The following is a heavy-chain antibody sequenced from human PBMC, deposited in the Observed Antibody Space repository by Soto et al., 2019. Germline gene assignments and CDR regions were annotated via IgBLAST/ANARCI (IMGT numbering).Heavy chain of an antibody. J-gene: IGHJ1*01. V-gene: IGHV1-46*01. CDR3: ASGESGIAAAGPEYFQH. CDR2: INPSGGST. D-gene: IGHD6-13*01. Sequence: ASVKVSCKASGYTFTSYYMHWVRQAPGQGLEWMGIINPSGGSTSYAQKFQGRVTMTRDTSTSTVYMELSSLRSEDTAVYYCASGESGIAAAGPEYFQHWGQGTLVTVSS. CDR1: GYTFTSYY.